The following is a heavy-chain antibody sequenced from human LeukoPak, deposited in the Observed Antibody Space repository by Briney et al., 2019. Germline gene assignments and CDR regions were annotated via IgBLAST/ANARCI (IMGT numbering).Heavy chain of an antibody. CDR2: ISTTGIAT. V-gene: IGHV3-23*01. CDR1: GFTFSGFW. Sequence: PGGSLRLSCAVSGFTFSGFWMSWSRQAPGKGLEWVSSISTTGIATYYADSVRGQFTISRDNSKNTLYLQMNSLRAEDTAIYYCAKDRCDAGVCYLFDCWGQGTLVTVSS. J-gene: IGHJ4*02. D-gene: IGHD2-21*02. CDR3: AKDRCDAGVCYLFDC.